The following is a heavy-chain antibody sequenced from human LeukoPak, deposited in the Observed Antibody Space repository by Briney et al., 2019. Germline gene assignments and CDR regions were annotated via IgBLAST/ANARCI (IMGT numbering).Heavy chain of an antibody. J-gene: IGHJ4*02. CDR3: ARDRGYDYVWGSYNYFDY. CDR2: VIPIFGTA. V-gene: IGHV1-69*05. CDR1: GGTFSSYA. D-gene: IGHD3-16*01. Sequence: SVKVSCKASGGTFSSYAISWVRQAPGQGLEWMGRVIPIFGTANYAQKFQGRVTITTDESTSTAYMELSSLRSEDTAVYYCARDRGYDYVWGSYNYFDYWGQGTLVTVSS.